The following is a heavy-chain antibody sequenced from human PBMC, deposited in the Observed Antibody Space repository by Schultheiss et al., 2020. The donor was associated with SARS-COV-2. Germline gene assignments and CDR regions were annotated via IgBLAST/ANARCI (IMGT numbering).Heavy chain of an antibody. CDR3: ARHAAPAWYSSSWGTMDV. Sequence: SETLSLTCTVYGGSISSYYWSWIRQHPGKGLEWIGYIYYSGSTYYNPSLKSRVTISVDTSKNQFSLKLSSVTAADTAVYYCARHAAPAWYSSSWGTMDVWGQGTTVTVSS. D-gene: IGHD6-13*01. V-gene: IGHV4-59*08. J-gene: IGHJ6*02. CDR2: IYYSGST. CDR1: GGSISSYY.